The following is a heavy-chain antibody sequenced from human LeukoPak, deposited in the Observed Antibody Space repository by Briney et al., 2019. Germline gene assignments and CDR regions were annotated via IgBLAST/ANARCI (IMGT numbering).Heavy chain of an antibody. D-gene: IGHD3-22*01. Sequence: GGSLRLSCAASGFTFSSYSMNWVRQAPGKGLEWVSYISSSSSTIYYADSVKGRFTISRDNAKNSLYLQMNSLRAEDTAVYYCARDLLDDSSGYYYDYWGQGTLVTVSS. CDR1: GFTFSSYS. J-gene: IGHJ4*02. V-gene: IGHV3-48*01. CDR3: ARDLLDDSSGYYYDY. CDR2: ISSSSSTI.